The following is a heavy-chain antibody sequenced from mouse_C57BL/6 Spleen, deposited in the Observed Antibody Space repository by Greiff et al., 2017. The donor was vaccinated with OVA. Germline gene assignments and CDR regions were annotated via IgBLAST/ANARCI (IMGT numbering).Heavy chain of an antibody. CDR3: ARATTVVAGAMDY. D-gene: IGHD1-1*01. CDR1: GYAFSSSW. CDR2: IYPGDGDT. J-gene: IGHJ4*01. Sequence: VKLMESGPELVKPGASVKISCKASGYAFSSSWMNWVKQRPGKGLEWIGRIYPGDGDTNYNGKFKGKATLTADKSSSTAYMQLSSLTSEDSAVYFCARATTVVAGAMDYWGQGTSVTVSS. V-gene: IGHV1-82*01.